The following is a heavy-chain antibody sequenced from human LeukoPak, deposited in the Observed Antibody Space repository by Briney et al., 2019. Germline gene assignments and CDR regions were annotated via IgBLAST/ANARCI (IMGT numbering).Heavy chain of an antibody. CDR3: ASEGSSPPPYNWFDP. CDR1: GYTFTSYD. Sequence: ASVKVSCKASGYTFTSYDINWVRQATGQGLEWMGWMNPNSGNTGYAQKFQGRVTMTRNTSISTAYMELSSLRSEDTAVYYCASEGSSPPPYNWFDPWGQGTLVTVSS. J-gene: IGHJ5*02. D-gene: IGHD1-26*01. CDR2: MNPNSGNT. V-gene: IGHV1-8*01.